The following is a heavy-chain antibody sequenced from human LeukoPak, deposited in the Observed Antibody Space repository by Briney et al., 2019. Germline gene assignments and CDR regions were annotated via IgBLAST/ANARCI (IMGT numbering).Heavy chain of an antibody. V-gene: IGHV3-23*01. CDR3: AKGSDSSGYYLTNMDYFDY. D-gene: IGHD3-22*01. CDR1: GFTFNNYA. Sequence: GGSLRLSCAASGFTFNNYAMSWVRQAPGKGLEWVSTVSGGGGSTYYADSVKGRFTTSRDNSKNTLYLQMNSLRAEDTAVYYCAKGSDSSGYYLTNMDYFDYWGQGTLVTVSS. J-gene: IGHJ4*02. CDR2: VSGGGGST.